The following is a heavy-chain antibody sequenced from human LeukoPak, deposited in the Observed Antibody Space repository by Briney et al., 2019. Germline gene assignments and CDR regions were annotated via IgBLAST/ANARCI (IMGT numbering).Heavy chain of an antibody. V-gene: IGHV3-30-3*01. CDR2: ISYDGSNK. CDR3: ARGDCSSTSCYIPPE. CDR1: GFTFSSYA. J-gene: IGHJ4*02. Sequence: GGSLRLSCAASGFTFSSYAMHWVRQAPGKGLEWVAVISYDGSNKYYADSVKGRFTISRDNSKNTLYLQMNSLRAEDTAVYYCARGDCSSTSCYIPPEWGQGTLVTVSS. D-gene: IGHD2-2*02.